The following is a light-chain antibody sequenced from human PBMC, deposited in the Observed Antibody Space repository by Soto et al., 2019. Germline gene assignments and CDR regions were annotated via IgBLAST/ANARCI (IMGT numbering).Light chain of an antibody. J-gene: IGLJ2*01. Sequence: QSALTQPASVSGSPGQSITISCTGTSSDVGGYNYVSWYQHHPGKAPKLIIFAVSHRPSGVSNRFSGSKSGNTASLTISGLQTEDEADYYCTSYTRTTNLLFGGGTTLTLL. CDR3: TSYTRTTNLL. V-gene: IGLV2-14*01. CDR2: AVS. CDR1: SSDVGGYNY.